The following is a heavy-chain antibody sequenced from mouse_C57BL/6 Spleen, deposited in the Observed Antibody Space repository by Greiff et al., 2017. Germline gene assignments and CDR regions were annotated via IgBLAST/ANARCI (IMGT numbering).Heavy chain of an antibody. CDR3: ARDDDGMDY. V-gene: IGHV7-1*01. CDR1: GFTFSDFY. Sequence: EVKLMESGGGLVQSGHSLRLSCATSGFTFSDFYMEWVRQAPGKGLEWIAASRNKANDYTTEYSASVKGRFIVSRDTSQSILYLQMNALRAEDTAIYYCARDDDGMDYWGQGTSVTVSS. CDR2: SRNKANDYTT. J-gene: IGHJ4*01.